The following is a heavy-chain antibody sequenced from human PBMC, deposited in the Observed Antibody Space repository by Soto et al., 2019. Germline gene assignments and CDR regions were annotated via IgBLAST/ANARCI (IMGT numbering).Heavy chain of an antibody. V-gene: IGHV3-30*14. D-gene: IGHD6-19*01. J-gene: IGHJ2*01. CDR3: ARQYSSRWYGGDFDL. CDR1: GFTFSSYA. Sequence: QVQLVESGGGVVQPGRSLRLSCAASGFTFSSYAMHWVRQAPGKGLEWVAVISYDGSNKYYADSVKGRFTISRDNSKNTLYLQMNSLRAEDTAVYYCARQYSSRWYGGDFDLWGRGTLVTVSS. CDR2: ISYDGSNK.